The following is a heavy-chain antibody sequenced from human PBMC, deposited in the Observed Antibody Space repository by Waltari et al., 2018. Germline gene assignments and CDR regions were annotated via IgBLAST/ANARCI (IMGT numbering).Heavy chain of an antibody. D-gene: IGHD3-10*01. J-gene: IGHJ3*02. CDR1: GGSISSHSYF. V-gene: IGHV4-39*01. CDR2: MYFDRGRC. Sequence: QLQLQESGPGLVKPSETLYLTCTVSGGSISSHSYFWGGIRQPPGKGLEWIGSMYFDRGRCYYNPALKSRGTIVGDTAKNQCSLKLTTVTAADTAFYYCARQGRGGRAYDIWGQGTMLTVSS. CDR3: ARQGRGGRAYDI.